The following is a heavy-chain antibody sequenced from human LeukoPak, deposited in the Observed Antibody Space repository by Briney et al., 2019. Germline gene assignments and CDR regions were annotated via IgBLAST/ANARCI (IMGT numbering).Heavy chain of an antibody. Sequence: GGSLRLSCAASGLTFDDYGMSWVRQAPGKGLEWVSGINWNGGSTGYADSVKGRFTISRDNAKNSLYLQMNSLRAEDTALYYCARVKAAAGTWRGFVDYWGQGTLVTVSS. V-gene: IGHV3-20*04. CDR1: GLTFDDYG. D-gene: IGHD6-13*01. J-gene: IGHJ4*02. CDR2: INWNGGST. CDR3: ARVKAAAGTWRGFVDY.